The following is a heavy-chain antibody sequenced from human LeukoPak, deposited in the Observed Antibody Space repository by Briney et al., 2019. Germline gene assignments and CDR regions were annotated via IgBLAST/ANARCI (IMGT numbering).Heavy chain of an antibody. J-gene: IGHJ4*02. CDR3: ARFGYVAAVDV. CDR2: INPAGSEA. V-gene: IGHV3-7*01. CDR1: GFSFSAYW. Sequence: GGSLRLSCAASGFSFSAYWMTWVRQAPGTGLEWVANINPAGSEAYYVDPAKGRFSISRDNAKNLVYLQMNSLRAEDTAVYHCARFGYVAAVDVWGQGTPVTVSS. D-gene: IGHD2-15*01.